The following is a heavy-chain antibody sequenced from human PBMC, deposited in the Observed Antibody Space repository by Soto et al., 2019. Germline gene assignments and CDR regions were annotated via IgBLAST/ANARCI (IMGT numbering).Heavy chain of an antibody. J-gene: IGHJ4*02. CDR1: GFTFSMYW. Sequence: GPLRLSCTASGFTFSMYWMHWVRQVPGKGPEWVSLINDDGISTNYADSVKGRFTISRDNAKNTLYLQMNALRVEDTAVYYCTRGPRSTSTGTGAFWGQGTLVTVSS. CDR2: INDDGIST. D-gene: IGHD1-1*01. V-gene: IGHV3-74*01. CDR3: TRGPRSTSTGTGAF.